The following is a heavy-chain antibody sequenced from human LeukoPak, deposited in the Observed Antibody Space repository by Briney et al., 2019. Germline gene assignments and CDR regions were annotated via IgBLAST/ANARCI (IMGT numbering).Heavy chain of an antibody. CDR1: GFTFSNYA. D-gene: IGHD2-8*01. J-gene: IGHJ6*03. CDR2: ITSSGTGT. Sequence: AGGSLRLSCAASGFTFSNYAMTWVRQAPGKGLEWVSSITSSGTGTYYADSVKGRFTVSRDNSKNTLWLQMNSLRGDDTAVYYCAKDGWDCTNNVCYLALDYYMYVWGKGTAVTVSS. V-gene: IGHV3-23*01. CDR3: AKDGWDCTNNVCYLALDYYMYV.